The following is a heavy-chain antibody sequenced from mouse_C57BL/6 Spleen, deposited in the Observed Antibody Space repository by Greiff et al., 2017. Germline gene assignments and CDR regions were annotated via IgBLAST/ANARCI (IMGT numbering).Heavy chain of an antibody. D-gene: IGHD1-1*01. CDR1: GYSFTDYN. CDR3: ARIYYYGSSLYYFDY. J-gene: IGHJ2*01. CDR2: INPNYGTT. V-gene: IGHV1-39*01. Sequence: EVKLQESGPELVKPGASVKISCKASGYSFTDYNMNWVKQSNGKSLEWIGVINPNYGTTSYNQKFKGKATLTVDQSSSTAYMQLNSLTSEDSAVYYCARIYYYGSSLYYFDYWGQGTTLTVSS.